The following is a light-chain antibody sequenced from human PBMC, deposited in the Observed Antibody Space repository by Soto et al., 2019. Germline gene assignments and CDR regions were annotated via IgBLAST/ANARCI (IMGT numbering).Light chain of an antibody. Sequence: DIHMTQSPSTLSASVGDRVTITCRAGQSLRMWLAWYRQKPGKAPNLLIYKTSTLESGIPSRFSGSGSGTAFTLTISSVQHDGFATYYCQPRTDYFWTFGQGNKVDVK. J-gene: IGKJ1*01. CDR1: QSLRMW. V-gene: IGKV1-5*03. CDR2: KTS. CDR3: QPRTDYFWT.